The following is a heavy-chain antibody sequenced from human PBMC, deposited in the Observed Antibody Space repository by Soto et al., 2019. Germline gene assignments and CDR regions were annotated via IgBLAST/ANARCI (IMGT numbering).Heavy chain of an antibody. V-gene: IGHV4-31*03. CDR2: IYHTGST. CDR3: ARDRSSGNKLSKFDY. J-gene: IGHJ4*02. Sequence: PSETLSLTCTVSGVTVSSDAYYWSWIRQHPGKGLEWIGNIYHTGSTYYSPSLKSRVVISLDTSNNQFSLTLTSVTAADTAVYYCARDRSSGNKLSKFDYWGGGTLVTVSS. CDR1: GVTVSSDAYY. D-gene: IGHD6-25*01.